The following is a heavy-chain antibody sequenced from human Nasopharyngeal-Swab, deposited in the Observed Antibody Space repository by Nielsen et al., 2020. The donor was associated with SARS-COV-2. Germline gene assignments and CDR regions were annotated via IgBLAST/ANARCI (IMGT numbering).Heavy chain of an antibody. V-gene: IGHV3-21*01. CDR3: ARGTVFGVANGMDV. J-gene: IGHJ6*02. Sequence: GVLKISCAASGFTFRDYSMNWVRQAPGKGLEWVSSIGRYGTDIFHADSVKGRFSVFRDAANQSIYLQMRSLRAEDTAVYYCARGTVFGVANGMDVWGQGTTVTVSS. CDR2: IGRYGTDI. D-gene: IGHD3-3*01. CDR1: GFTFRDYS.